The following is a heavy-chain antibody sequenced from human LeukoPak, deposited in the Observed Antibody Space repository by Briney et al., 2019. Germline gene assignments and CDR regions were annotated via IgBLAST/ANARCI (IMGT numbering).Heavy chain of an antibody. Sequence: SETLSLTCTVSGGSISSGGYYWSWIRQPPGKGLEWIGEINHSGSTNYNPSLKSRVTISVDTSKNQFSLKLSSVTAADTAVYYCARARGSYHVDAFDIWGQGTMVTVSS. V-gene: IGHV4-39*07. CDR3: ARARGSYHVDAFDI. CDR1: GGSISSGGYY. J-gene: IGHJ3*02. D-gene: IGHD1-26*01. CDR2: INHSGST.